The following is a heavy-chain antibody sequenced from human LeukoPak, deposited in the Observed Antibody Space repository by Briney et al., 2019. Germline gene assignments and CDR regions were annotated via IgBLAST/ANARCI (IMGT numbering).Heavy chain of an antibody. CDR3: ARVSEGPTVTDYYYYGMDV. D-gene: IGHD4-17*01. Sequence: ASVKVSCEASGYTFTGYYMHWVRQAPGQGLEWMGWINPNSGGTNYAQKFQGRVTMTRDTSISTAYMELSRLRSDDTAVYYCARVSEGPTVTDYYYYGMDVWGQGTTVTVSS. CDR2: INPNSGGT. V-gene: IGHV1-2*02. J-gene: IGHJ6*02. CDR1: GYTFTGYY.